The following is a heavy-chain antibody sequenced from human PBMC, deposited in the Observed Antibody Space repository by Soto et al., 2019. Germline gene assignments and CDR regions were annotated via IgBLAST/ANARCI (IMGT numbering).Heavy chain of an antibody. Sequence: SETLSLTCAVSCYSISSGYYWGWIRQPPGKGLEWIGSIYHSGSTYYNPSLKSRVTISVDTSKNQFSLKLSSVTAADTAVYYCARCVPPSYGMDVWGKGTTVTVSS. CDR3: ARCVPPSYGMDV. CDR2: IYHSGST. D-gene: IGHD2-2*01. J-gene: IGHJ6*04. V-gene: IGHV4-38-2*01. CDR1: CYSISSGYY.